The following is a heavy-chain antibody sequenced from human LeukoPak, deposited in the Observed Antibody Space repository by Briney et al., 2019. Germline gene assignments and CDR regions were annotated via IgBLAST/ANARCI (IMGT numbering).Heavy chain of an antibody. CDR1: GFTFSSYS. D-gene: IGHD2-15*01. CDR3: ARVFVVVVAATHYGMDV. V-gene: IGHV3-21*01. J-gene: IGHJ6*02. CDR2: ISSSSSYI. Sequence: KTGGSLRLSCAASGFTFSSYSMNWVRQAPGKGLEWASSISSSSSYIYYADSVKGRFTISRDNAKNSLYLQMNSLRAEGTAVYYCARVFVVVVAATHYGMDVWGQGTTVTVSS.